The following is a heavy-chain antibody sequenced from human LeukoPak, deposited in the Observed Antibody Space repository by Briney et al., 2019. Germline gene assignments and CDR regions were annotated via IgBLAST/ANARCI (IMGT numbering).Heavy chain of an antibody. J-gene: IGHJ3*02. CDR3: ARGLGYCSGGSCYQDDAFDI. Sequence: PSQTLSLTCAVSGGSISSGGYSWSWIRQPPGKGLEGIGYIYHSGSTYYNPSLNSRVTISVDRSKNQFSLKLSSVTAADTAVYYCARGLGYCSGGSCYQDDAFDIWGQGTMVTVSS. CDR2: IYHSGST. CDR1: GGSISSGGYS. V-gene: IGHV4-30-2*01. D-gene: IGHD2-15*01.